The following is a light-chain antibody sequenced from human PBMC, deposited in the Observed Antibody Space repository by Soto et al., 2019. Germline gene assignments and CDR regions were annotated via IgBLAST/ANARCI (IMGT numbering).Light chain of an antibody. CDR2: AAS. Sequence: DIQMIQSPSSLSASVGDRVTITCRASQTISTYLNWYQQRPGKAPKLLIYAASSLQSGVPSRFSGSGSGTDFTLTISSLQPEDFAIYYCQQSYSVLQLTFGGGSKVEIK. CDR3: QQSYSVLQLT. V-gene: IGKV1-39*01. CDR1: QTISTY. J-gene: IGKJ4*01.